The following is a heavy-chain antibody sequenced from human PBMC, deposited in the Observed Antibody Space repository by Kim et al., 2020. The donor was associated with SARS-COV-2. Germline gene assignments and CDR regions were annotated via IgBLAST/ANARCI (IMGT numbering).Heavy chain of an antibody. Sequence: GGSLRLSCAASGFTFSSYSMNWVRQAPGKGLEWVSSISSSSSYIYYADSVKGRFTISRDNAKNSLYLQMNSLRAEDTAVYYCARDSGSSWYWFDPWGQGTLVTVSS. J-gene: IGHJ5*02. CDR1: GFTFSSYS. CDR2: ISSSSSYI. V-gene: IGHV3-21*01. D-gene: IGHD6-13*01. CDR3: ARDSGSSWYWFDP.